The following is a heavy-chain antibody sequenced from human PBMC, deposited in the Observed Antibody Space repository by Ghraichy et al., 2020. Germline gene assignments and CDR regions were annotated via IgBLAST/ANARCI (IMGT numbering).Heavy chain of an antibody. CDR1: GGSFSGYY. Sequence: TLSLTCAVYGGSFSGYYWSWIRQPPGKGLEWIGEINHSGSTNYNPSLKSRVTISVDTSKNQFSLKLSSVTAADTAVYYCVRGYYDSSGYYPGYWGQGTLVTVSS. CDR2: INHSGST. D-gene: IGHD3-22*01. V-gene: IGHV4-34*01. J-gene: IGHJ4*02. CDR3: VRGYYDSSGYYPGY.